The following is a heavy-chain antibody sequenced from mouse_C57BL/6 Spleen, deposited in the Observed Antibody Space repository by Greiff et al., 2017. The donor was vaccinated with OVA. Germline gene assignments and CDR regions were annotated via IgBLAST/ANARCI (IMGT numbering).Heavy chain of an antibody. Sequence: VQLQQPGAELVKPGASVKLSCKASGYTFTSYWMPWVKQRPGQGLEWIGEIDPSDSYTNYHQKFKGQATLTVDTSSSTAYMQLSSLTSEEAAVYYCARGRGYFYYDAMDYWGQGTLVTVSA. CDR2: IDPSDSYT. J-gene: IGHJ4*01. CDR3: ARGRGYFYYDAMDY. D-gene: IGHD2-3*01. CDR1: GYTFTSYW. V-gene: IGHV1-50*01.